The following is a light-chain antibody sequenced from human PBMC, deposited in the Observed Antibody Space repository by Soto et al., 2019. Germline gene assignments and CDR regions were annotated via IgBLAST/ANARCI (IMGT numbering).Light chain of an antibody. J-gene: IGKJ2*01. V-gene: IGKV3-20*01. Sequence: EIVLTQSPGTLSLSPGERATLTCRASQSVSNDYLTWYQQKPGQAPRLLIYGASSRAAGIPDRFSGSGSGTDFTLTISRLEPEDFAVYYCQPYGNSPPVYTLGQGTQLEIK. CDR1: QSVSNDY. CDR2: GAS. CDR3: QPYGNSPPVYT.